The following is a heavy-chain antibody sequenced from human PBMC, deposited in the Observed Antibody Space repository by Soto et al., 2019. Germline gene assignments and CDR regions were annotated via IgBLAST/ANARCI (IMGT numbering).Heavy chain of an antibody. CDR3: ARESHDILTGPPWVWYFDL. V-gene: IGHV4-34*01. D-gene: IGHD3-9*01. CDR1: GVSFSGYY. CDR2: INARGSI. Sequence: QVQLQQWGAGPLRPLETLSLTCGVSGVSFSGYYWAWIRQSPGKGLEWIGEINARGSINYNPSLKSRVSISVDTSKNHYSLKRRSVTAADTAVYYCARESHDILTGPPWVWYFDLWGRGTLVTVSS. J-gene: IGHJ2*01.